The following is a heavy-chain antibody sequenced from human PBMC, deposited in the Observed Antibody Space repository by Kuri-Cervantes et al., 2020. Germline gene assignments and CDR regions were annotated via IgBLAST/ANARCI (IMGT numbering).Heavy chain of an antibody. CDR2: ISAYNGNT. CDR1: GYTSTSYA. Sequence: ASVKVSCKASGYTSTSYAMHWVRQAPGQRLEGMGWISAYNGNTNYAQKLQGRVTMTRKTSIRTARMWFSSMRSEATAVYYCAKYSLYITLVQGATAGRINWFDPWGQGTLVTVSS. J-gene: IGHJ5*02. D-gene: IGHD3-10*01. CDR3: AKYSLYITLVQGATAGRINWFDP. V-gene: IGHV1-3*01.